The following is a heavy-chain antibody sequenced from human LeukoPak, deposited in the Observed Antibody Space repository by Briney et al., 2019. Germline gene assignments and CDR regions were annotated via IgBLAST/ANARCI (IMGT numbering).Heavy chain of an antibody. CDR3: ARDPNDYGDYGTFNYAMDV. CDR1: GGTFSSYA. CDR2: IIPIFGTA. Sequence: ASVKVSCKASGGTFSSYAISWVRQAPGQGLEWMGGIIPIFGTANYAQKFQGRVTITADESTSTAYMELRSLRSDDTAVYYCARDPNDYGDYGTFNYAMDVWGQGTTVTVSS. D-gene: IGHD4-17*01. V-gene: IGHV1-69*13. J-gene: IGHJ6*02.